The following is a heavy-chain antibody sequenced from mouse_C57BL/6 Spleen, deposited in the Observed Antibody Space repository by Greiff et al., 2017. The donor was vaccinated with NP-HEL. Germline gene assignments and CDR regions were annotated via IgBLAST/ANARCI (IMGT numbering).Heavy chain of an antibody. CDR3: ARSIYYDYDDYFDY. CDR1: GYTFTSYT. D-gene: IGHD2-4*01. V-gene: IGHV1-4*01. CDR2: INPSSGYT. Sequence: QVQLQQSGAELARPGASVKMSCKASGYTFTSYTMHWVKQRPGQGLEWIGYINPSSGYTKYNQKFKDKATSTADKSSSTAYMQLSSLTSEDSAVYYCARSIYYDYDDYFDYWGQGTTLTVSS. J-gene: IGHJ2*01.